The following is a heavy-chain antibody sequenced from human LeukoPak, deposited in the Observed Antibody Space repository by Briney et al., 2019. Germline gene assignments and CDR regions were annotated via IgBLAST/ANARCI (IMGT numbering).Heavy chain of an antibody. J-gene: IGHJ4*02. CDR2: INLDPNTI. V-gene: IGHV3-48*04. CDR1: GFTFRNYR. Sequence: GGSLRLSCEASGFTFRNYRMHWVRQAPGKGLEWISYINLDPNTIYYADSVKGRFTISRDNAKQSLYLQMNSLRVEDTAIYYCARDVSVNKVTTPFDHWGQGTLVTVAS. D-gene: IGHD1/OR15-1a*01. CDR3: ARDVSVNKVTTPFDH.